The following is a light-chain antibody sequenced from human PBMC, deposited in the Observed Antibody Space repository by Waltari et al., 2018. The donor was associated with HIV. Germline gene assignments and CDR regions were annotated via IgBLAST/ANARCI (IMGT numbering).Light chain of an antibody. CDR1: SSDVGNYKY. CDR2: NVS. Sequence: QSALTQPASVSGSPGQSITISCTGTSSDVGNYKYVSWYQQYPGKPPKLLIYNVSNRASGGSNRFSGTKSDNTASLTISGLQAEDEADYYCNSYTNNITRVFGTGTKVTVL. J-gene: IGLJ1*01. V-gene: IGLV2-14*03. CDR3: NSYTNNITRV.